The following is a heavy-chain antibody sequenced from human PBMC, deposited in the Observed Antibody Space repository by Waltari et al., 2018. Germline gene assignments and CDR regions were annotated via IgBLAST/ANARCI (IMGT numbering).Heavy chain of an antibody. Sequence: EVNLVESGGAVVQPGGSLRLSCTASGFVFDEFTMQWVRQVPGSGLQGVALISWDGGDTYYADSGKGRFTISRDNSRNSLYLEMKTLTLEDTALYYCATSDYAGKGDYWGHGTLVTVSS. J-gene: IGHJ4*01. CDR3: ATSDYAGKGDY. CDR1: GFVFDEFT. CDR2: ISWDGGDT. D-gene: IGHD5-12*01. V-gene: IGHV3-43*01.